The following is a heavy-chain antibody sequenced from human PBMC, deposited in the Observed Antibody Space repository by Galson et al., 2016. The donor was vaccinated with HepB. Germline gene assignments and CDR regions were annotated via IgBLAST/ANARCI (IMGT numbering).Heavy chain of an antibody. J-gene: IGHJ5*02. D-gene: IGHD1-7*01. CDR2: IDPRDSYT. CDR1: GYSFTNYW. CDR3: ARTGTRGDWFDP. V-gene: IGHV5-10-1*01. Sequence: QSGAEVKKPGESLRISCKGSGYSFTNYWISWVRQMPGKGLEWMGRIDPRDSYTNYRPSLQGHVTFSADKSTSTAYLQWSSLKASDTAMYYCARTGTRGDWFDPWGQGTLVTVSS.